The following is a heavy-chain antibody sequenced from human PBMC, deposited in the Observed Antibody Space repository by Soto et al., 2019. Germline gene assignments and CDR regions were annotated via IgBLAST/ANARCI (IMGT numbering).Heavy chain of an antibody. V-gene: IGHV4-34*01. CDR3: ARGIAAAGTRGYYGMDV. Sequence: SETLSLTCAVYGGSFSGYYWSWIRQPPGKGLEWIGEINHSGSTNYNPSLKSRVTISVDTSKNQFSLKLSSVTAADTAVYNCARGIAAAGTRGYYGMDVWGQGTTVTVSS. J-gene: IGHJ6*02. CDR1: GGSFSGYY. D-gene: IGHD6-13*01. CDR2: INHSGST.